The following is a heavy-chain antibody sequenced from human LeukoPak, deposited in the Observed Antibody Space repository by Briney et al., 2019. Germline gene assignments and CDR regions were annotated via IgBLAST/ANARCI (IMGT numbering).Heavy chain of an antibody. J-gene: IGHJ6*02. Sequence: VASVKVSCKASGGTFSSYAISWVRQAPGQGLEWMGRIIPILGIANYAQKFQGRVTITADKSTSTAYMELSSLRSEDTAVYYCALVREGHIVVVPAAKGYYYGMDVWGQGTTVTVSS. CDR3: ALVREGHIVVVPAAKGYYYGMDV. CDR1: GGTFSSYA. CDR2: IIPILGIA. D-gene: IGHD2-2*01. V-gene: IGHV1-69*04.